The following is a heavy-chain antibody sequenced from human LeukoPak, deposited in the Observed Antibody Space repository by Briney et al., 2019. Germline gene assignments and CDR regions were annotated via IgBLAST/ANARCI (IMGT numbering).Heavy chain of an antibody. CDR2: IYYSGST. V-gene: IGHV4-59*01. CDR1: GGSISSYY. CDR3: ALGGIGVVPDAFDI. Sequence: PSETLSLTCTVSGGSISSYYWSWIRQPPGKGLEWIGYIYYSGSTNYNPSLKSRVTISVDTSKNQFSLKLSSVTAADTAVYYCALGGIGVVPDAFDIWGQGTMVTVSS. D-gene: IGHD6-19*01. J-gene: IGHJ3*02.